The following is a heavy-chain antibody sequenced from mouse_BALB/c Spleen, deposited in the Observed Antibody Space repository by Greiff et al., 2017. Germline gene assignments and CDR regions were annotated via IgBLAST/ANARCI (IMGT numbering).Heavy chain of an antibody. CDR2: INPSTGYT. Sequence: PGQGLEWIGYINPSTGYTEYNQKFKDKATLTADKSSSTAYMQLSSLTSEDSAVYYCARSRITNYFDYWGQGTTLTVSS. CDR3: ARSRITNYFDY. J-gene: IGHJ2*01. V-gene: IGHV1-4*01. D-gene: IGHD2-4*01.